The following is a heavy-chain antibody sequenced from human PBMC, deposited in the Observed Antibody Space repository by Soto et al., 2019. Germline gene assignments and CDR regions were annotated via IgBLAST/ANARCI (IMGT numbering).Heavy chain of an antibody. D-gene: IGHD6-13*01. V-gene: IGHV3-30*18. CDR2: ISYDGSNK. CDR3: AKEISRIAALDY. J-gene: IGHJ4*02. CDR1: GFTFSSYG. Sequence: GESLKISCAASGFTFSSYGMHWVRQAPGKGLEWVAVISYDGSNKYYADSVKGRFTISRDNSKNTLYLQMNSLRAEDTAVYYCAKEISRIAALDYWGQGTLVTVSS.